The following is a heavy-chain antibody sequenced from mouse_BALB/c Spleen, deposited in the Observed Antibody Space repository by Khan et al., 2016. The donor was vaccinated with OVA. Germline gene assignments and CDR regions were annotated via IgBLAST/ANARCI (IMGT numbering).Heavy chain of an antibody. D-gene: IGHD2-14*01. CDR2: INTHSGVP. CDR3: ARGGAAYYRDDGGAMEY. CDR1: GYTFTTAG. Sequence: QIQLVQSGPELKKPGETVRISCKASGYTFTTAGIQWVQKMPGKGLKWIGWINTHSGVPKYAEDFKGRFAFSLEISVSTTYLQITNLKNEDTATDFCARGGAAYYRDDGGAMEYWGQGTLVTVSS. V-gene: IGHV9-4*02. J-gene: IGHJ4*01.